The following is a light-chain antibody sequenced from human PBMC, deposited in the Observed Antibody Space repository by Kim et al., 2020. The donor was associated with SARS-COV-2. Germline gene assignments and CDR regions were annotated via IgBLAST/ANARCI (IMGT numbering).Light chain of an antibody. V-gene: IGLV1-40*01. J-gene: IGLJ2*01. CDR1: RSNIGAGYD. Sequence: GVNISWTGRRSNIGAGYDVHWYQQLPGTAPKLLIYGNSNRPSGVPDRFSGSKSGTSASLAITGLQAEDEADYYCQSYDSSLSGVVFGGGTQLTVL. CDR2: GNS. CDR3: QSYDSSLSGVV.